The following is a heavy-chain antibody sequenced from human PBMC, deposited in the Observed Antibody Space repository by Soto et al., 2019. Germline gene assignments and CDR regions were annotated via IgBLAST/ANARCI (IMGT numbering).Heavy chain of an antibody. CDR1: GGTFSSYA. Sequence: SVKVSCKASGGTFSSYAISWVRQAPGQGLEWMGGIIPIFGTANYAQKFQGRVTITADESTSTAYMELSSLRSEDTAVYYCARGPASYGTLFDYWGQGXLVTVHS. J-gene: IGHJ4*02. CDR2: IIPIFGTA. V-gene: IGHV1-69*13. CDR3: ARGPASYGTLFDY. D-gene: IGHD5-18*01.